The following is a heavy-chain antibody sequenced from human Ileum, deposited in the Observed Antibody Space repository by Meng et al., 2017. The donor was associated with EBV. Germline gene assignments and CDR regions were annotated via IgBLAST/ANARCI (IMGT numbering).Heavy chain of an antibody. D-gene: IGHD1-7*01. Sequence: GSGPGLVKPSGTLSLTCTVYGASIRSDIWWSWVRQPPGKGLEWIGEVYHRGDTNYNPSLKSRVDISVDKSKNQFYLSLFSVTAADTAVYYCGRDQGRELINHWGQGTLVTASS. V-gene: IGHV4-4*02. J-gene: IGHJ4*02. CDR2: VYHRGDT. CDR1: GASIRSDIW. CDR3: GRDQGRELINH.